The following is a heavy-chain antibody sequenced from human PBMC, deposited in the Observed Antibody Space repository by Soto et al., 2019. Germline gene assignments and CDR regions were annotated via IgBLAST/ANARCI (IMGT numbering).Heavy chain of an antibody. V-gene: IGHV3-30*04. J-gene: IGHJ4*02. D-gene: IGHD3-10*01. CDR2: MSYDGKDE. CDR1: GFTFSDFP. CDR3: PRDMRHDYASGRLDY. Sequence: GGSLRLSCVASGFTFSDFPLHWVRRAPAKGMEWVAVMSYDGKDESYSDPVKGRFTISRDDSKTPVYLQMNSLRADEMAVYPCPRDMRHDYASGRLDYLGQGTLVTVSS.